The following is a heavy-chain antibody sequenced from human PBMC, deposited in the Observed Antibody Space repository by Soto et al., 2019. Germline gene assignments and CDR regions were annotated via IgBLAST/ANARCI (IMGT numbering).Heavy chain of an antibody. V-gene: IGHV1-69*02. CDR2: IIPILGIA. CDR3: ARKLGYCSGGSCYNDAFDI. CDR1: GGTFSSYT. J-gene: IGHJ3*02. Sequence: QVQLVQSGAEVKKPGSSVKVSCTASGGTFSSYTISWVRQAPGQGLEWMGRIIPILGIANYAQKFQGRVTITADKSTSTAYMELSSLRSEDTAVYYCARKLGYCSGGSCYNDAFDIWGQGTMVTVSS. D-gene: IGHD2-15*01.